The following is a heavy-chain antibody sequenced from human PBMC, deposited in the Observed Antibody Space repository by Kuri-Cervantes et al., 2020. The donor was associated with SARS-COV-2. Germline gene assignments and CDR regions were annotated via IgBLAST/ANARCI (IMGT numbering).Heavy chain of an antibody. J-gene: IGHJ4*02. Sequence: SETLSLTCTVSGGSISSHYWSWIRQPPGKGLEWIGYIYYSGSTNYNPSLKSRVTISVDTSKNQFSLKLSSVTAADTAVYYCARDGGLRFGRGYDYWGQGTLVTVSS. D-gene: IGHD3-3*01. CDR1: GGSISSHY. CDR3: ARDGGLRFGRGYDY. CDR2: IYYSGST. V-gene: IGHV4-59*11.